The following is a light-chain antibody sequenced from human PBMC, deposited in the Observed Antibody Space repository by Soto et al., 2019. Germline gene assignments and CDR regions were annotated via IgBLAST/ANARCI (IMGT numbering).Light chain of an antibody. CDR1: QDISRY. V-gene: IGKV1-9*01. J-gene: IGKJ3*01. CDR3: QQLNTYPLFT. Sequence: DIQLTQSPSFLSASVGDRVTITCRASQDISRYLAWYQQKAGKAPKLLIYAASTLQKGVPSRFSGSEAGTEFTLTISSLQPDDFATYYCQQLNTYPLFTFGPGTEVHI. CDR2: AAS.